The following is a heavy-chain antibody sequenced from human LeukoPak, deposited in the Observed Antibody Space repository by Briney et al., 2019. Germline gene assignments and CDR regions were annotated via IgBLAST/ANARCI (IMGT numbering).Heavy chain of an antibody. J-gene: IGHJ4*02. Sequence: VASVKVSCKASGYTFTSYDINWVRQATGQGLEWMGWMNPNSGNTGYAQKFQGRVTMTRNTSISTAYMELSSLRSEDTAVYYCARGLDYYGSGSYSLNDYWGQGTLVTVSS. V-gene: IGHV1-8*01. CDR1: GYTFTSYD. D-gene: IGHD3-10*01. CDR3: ARGLDYYGSGSYSLNDY. CDR2: MNPNSGNT.